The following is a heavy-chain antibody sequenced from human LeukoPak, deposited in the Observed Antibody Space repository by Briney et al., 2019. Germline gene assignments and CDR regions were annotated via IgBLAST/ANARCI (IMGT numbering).Heavy chain of an antibody. CDR3: AKVEDDFHYYYGMDV. D-gene: IGHD3-3*01. CDR1: GFTFSSYA. Sequence: GGSLRLSCAASGFTFSSYAMSWVRQAPGKGLEWVSAISGSGGSTYYADSVKGRFTISRDNSKNTLYLQMNGLRAEDTAVYYCAKVEDDFHYYYGMDVWGQGTTVTVSS. V-gene: IGHV3-23*01. CDR2: ISGSGGST. J-gene: IGHJ6*02.